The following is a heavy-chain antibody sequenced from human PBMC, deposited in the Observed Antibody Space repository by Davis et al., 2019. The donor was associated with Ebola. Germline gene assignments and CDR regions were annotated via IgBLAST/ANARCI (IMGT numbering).Heavy chain of an antibody. J-gene: IGHJ5*02. V-gene: IGHV4-59*01. CDR1: AGSISSYC. Sequence: MPSQTLSLTCTLSAGSISSYCWSWIRQPPGKGLAWIGYICHSGTTRYNPSLKSRVTLSVDTSTNQFSLNVTSVTAADTAVYYCATGSSWFDPWGQGPLVTVSS. CDR3: ATGSSWFDP. D-gene: IGHD6-6*01. CDR2: ICHSGTT.